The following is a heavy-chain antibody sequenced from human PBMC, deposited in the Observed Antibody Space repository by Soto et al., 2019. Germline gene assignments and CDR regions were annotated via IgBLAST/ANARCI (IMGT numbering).Heavy chain of an antibody. V-gene: IGHV4-4*02. Sequence: QVQLQESGPGLVKPSGTLSLTCAVSGGSISTSNWWSWVRQPPGKGLEWIGEVYRTGSTNYNPSLERRLTISVDNSKHQFSLKLTSVTAADTAVYYCARARATIAAAAIFDCWGQGTLVTVSS. CDR1: GGSISTSNW. J-gene: IGHJ4*02. D-gene: IGHD6-13*01. CDR2: VYRTGST. CDR3: ARARATIAAAAIFDC.